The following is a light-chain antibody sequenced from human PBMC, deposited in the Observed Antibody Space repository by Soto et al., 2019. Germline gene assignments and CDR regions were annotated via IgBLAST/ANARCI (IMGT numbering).Light chain of an antibody. J-gene: IGKJ4*01. CDR1: QSVDTKY. CDR3: QQYHTWPIT. V-gene: IGKV3-15*01. CDR2: GAS. Sequence: IVFTQSPCTLSFSPGERATLSCRASQSVDTKYLAWFQHKPGQAPRLLISGASTGATGIPARSSGSGSGTEFTLTISSLQSEDCAIYYCQQYHTWPITFGGGTKVDIK.